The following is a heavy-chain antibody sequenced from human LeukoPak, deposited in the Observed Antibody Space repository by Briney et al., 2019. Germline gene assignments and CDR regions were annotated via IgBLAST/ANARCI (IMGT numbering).Heavy chain of an antibody. CDR3: ARDGGRFSFGFGY. D-gene: IGHD5-18*01. CDR1: GGSISSYY. CDR2: VFYSGST. V-gene: IGHV4-59*01. J-gene: IGHJ4*02. Sequence: SESLSLTCTVSGGSISSYYWSWIRQPAGKGLEWIGYVFYSGSTNYNPSLKSRVTISVDTSKNQFTLKLSSVTPADTAVYYCARDGGRFSFGFGYWGQGTPATVSS.